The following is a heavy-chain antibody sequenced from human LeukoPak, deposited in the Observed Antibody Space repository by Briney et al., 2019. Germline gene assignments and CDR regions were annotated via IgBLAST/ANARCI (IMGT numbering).Heavy chain of an antibody. CDR3: ARDWAGSAWLTRALEY. J-gene: IGHJ4*02. CDR1: GFTFSNFW. CDR2: IKQDGSQK. Sequence: GGSLRLSCTASGFTFSNFWMGWVRQAPGKGLEWVANIKQDGSQKYYVDSVKGRFTISRDNAKSLLYLQMNSLRPEDTAVYYCARDWAGSAWLTRALEYWGQGILVTVSS. V-gene: IGHV3-7*01. D-gene: IGHD6-19*01.